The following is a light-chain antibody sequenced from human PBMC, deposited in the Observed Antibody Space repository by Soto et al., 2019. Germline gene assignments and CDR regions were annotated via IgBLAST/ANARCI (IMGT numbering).Light chain of an antibody. V-gene: IGKV1-27*01. J-gene: IGKJ4*01. CDR1: QGITSY. CDR2: AAS. CDR3: QNYDGAPLT. Sequence: IQVTQSPSSLSASVGDRVTITCRASQGITSYLAWYQQKPGKAPKLLIYAASALQSGVPPRFSGSGSGTDFTLSISNLQPEDVATYYCQNYDGAPLTFGGGTKVEIK.